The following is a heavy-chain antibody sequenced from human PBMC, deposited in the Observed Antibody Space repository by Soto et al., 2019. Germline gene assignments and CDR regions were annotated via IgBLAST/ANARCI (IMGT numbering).Heavy chain of an antibody. D-gene: IGHD3-10*01. Sequence: QVQLVQSGAEVKKPGASVKVSCKASGYTFTNYGISWVRQAPGQGLEWMGWISAYNGNTNYAQKLQGRVTMTTDTSTSTAYMELSSLRSDDTAVYYCASSYYASGTPYSYGMDVWGQGTAVTVSS. CDR2: ISAYNGNT. CDR3: ASSYYASGTPYSYGMDV. CDR1: GYTFTNYG. J-gene: IGHJ6*02. V-gene: IGHV1-18*01.